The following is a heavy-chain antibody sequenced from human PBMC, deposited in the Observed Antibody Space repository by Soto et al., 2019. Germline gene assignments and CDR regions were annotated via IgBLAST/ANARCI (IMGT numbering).Heavy chain of an antibody. D-gene: IGHD1-26*01. CDR3: VRDVRSYYGNCFAP. CDR1: GFTFSSYW. CDR2: IKQDGSEK. J-gene: IGHJ5*02. Sequence: ESGGGLFQPGGSLNLSCAASGFTFSSYWMTWVRQAPRKGLEWVANIKQDGSEKYYLDSVKGRFTISRDNAKKSLYLQMNSLRAEDSAVYYCVRDVRSYYGNCFAPWGQGTLVSVSS. V-gene: IGHV3-7*01.